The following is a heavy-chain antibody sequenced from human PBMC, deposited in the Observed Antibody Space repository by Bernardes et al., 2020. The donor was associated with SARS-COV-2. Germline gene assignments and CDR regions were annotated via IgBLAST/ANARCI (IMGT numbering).Heavy chain of an antibody. D-gene: IGHD1-1*01. J-gene: IGHJ4*02. V-gene: IGHV3-49*03. CDR3: SRGLPARWRQLDFDY. Sequence: GGSLRLSCTSSGFNFGDYGMSWFRQAPGKGLEWVGLIRSEAYGGTTEYAATVHGRFTVSRDDSKGVAYLQMNSLKSEDTAVYYCSRGLPARWRQLDFDYWGQGTLVSVSS. CDR2: IRSEAYGGTT. CDR1: GFNFGDYG.